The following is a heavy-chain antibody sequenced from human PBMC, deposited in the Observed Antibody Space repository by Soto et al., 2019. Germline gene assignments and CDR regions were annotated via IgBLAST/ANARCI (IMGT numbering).Heavy chain of an antibody. CDR3: ARGGGGYYDSSGYYHTGFDY. D-gene: IGHD3-22*01. CDR2: IYYSGST. CDR1: GGSISSYY. J-gene: IGHJ4*02. Sequence: SETLSLTCTVSGGSISSYYWSWIRQPPGKGLEWIGYIYYSGSTNYNPPLKSRVTISVDTSKNQFSLKLSSVTAADTAVYYCARGGGGYYDSSGYYHTGFDYWGQGTLVTVSS. V-gene: IGHV4-59*01.